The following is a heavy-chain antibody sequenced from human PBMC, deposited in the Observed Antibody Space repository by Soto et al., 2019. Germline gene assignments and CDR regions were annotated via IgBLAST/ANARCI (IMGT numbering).Heavy chain of an antibody. D-gene: IGHD3-16*01. CDR2: IYYSGST. J-gene: IGHJ3*02. CDR3: ARGGLDDAFDI. CDR1: GGSISSSSYY. Sequence: QLQLQESGPGLVKPSETLSLTCTVSGGSISSSSYYWGWIRQPPGKGLEWIGSIYYSGSTYYNPSLKSRVTISVDTSKNQFSLKLSSVTAADTAVYYCARGGLDDAFDIWGQGTMATVSS. V-gene: IGHV4-39*01.